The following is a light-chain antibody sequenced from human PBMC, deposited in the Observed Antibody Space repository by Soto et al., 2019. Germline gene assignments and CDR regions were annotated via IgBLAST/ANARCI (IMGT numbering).Light chain of an antibody. V-gene: IGKV3-11*01. J-gene: IGKJ4*01. CDR3: QQHISWPLT. CDR2: DAS. Sequence: EIVLTQSPGTLSLSPGERSTLSCRASQSVSSYLAWYQQKPGQAPRLLIYDASDRATGIPARFSGSGSGTDFTLTISSLEPEDFAVYYCQQHISWPLTFGGGTTGDIK. CDR1: QSVSSY.